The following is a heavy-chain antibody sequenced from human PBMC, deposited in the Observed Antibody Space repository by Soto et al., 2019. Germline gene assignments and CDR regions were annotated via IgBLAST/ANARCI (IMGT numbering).Heavy chain of an antibody. CDR2: ISAYNGNT. CDR1: GYTFTSYG. Sequence: ASVKVSCKASGYTFTSYGISWVRQAPGQGLEWMGWISAYNGNTNYAQKLQGRVTMTTDTSTSTAYMELRSLRSDDTAVYYCAREEGLATLGIYYYYGMDVWGQGTTVTSP. D-gene: IGHD7-27*01. V-gene: IGHV1-18*01. CDR3: AREEGLATLGIYYYYGMDV. J-gene: IGHJ6*02.